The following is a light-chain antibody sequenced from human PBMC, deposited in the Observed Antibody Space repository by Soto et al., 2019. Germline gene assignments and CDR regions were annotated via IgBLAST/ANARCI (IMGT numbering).Light chain of an antibody. CDR3: AAWDDSLNGRV. Sequence: QSVLTQPPSASGTTGQRVTISCSGSISNIGSNTVNWYQQLPGTAPKLLIYSNNQRPSGVPDRFSGSKSGTSASLAISGLQSEDEADYYCAAWDDSLNGRVFGGGTKLTVL. CDR2: SNN. V-gene: IGLV1-44*01. CDR1: ISNIGSNT. J-gene: IGLJ2*01.